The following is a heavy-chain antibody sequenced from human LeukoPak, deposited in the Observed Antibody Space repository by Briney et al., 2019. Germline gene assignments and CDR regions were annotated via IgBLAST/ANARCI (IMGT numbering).Heavy chain of an antibody. CDR2: VSGSGDDT. D-gene: IGHD3-10*01. V-gene: IGHV3-23*01. Sequence: GGSLRLSCAASGLTFSNYDMNWVRQAPGKGLELVSSVSGSGDDTYYADSAKGRFIISRDNSKTTMYLQMNSLRADDTAVYYCAKSYNNPTVAIRVRGVIPYFDSWGQGSLVTVSS. J-gene: IGHJ4*02. CDR1: GLTFSNYD. CDR3: AKSYNNPTVAIRVRGVIPYFDS.